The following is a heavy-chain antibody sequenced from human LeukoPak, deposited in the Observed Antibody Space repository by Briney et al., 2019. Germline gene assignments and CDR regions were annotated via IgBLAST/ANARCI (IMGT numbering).Heavy chain of an antibody. D-gene: IGHD6-13*01. J-gene: IGHJ4*02. CDR2: INPNSGGT. V-gene: IGHV1-2*06. Sequence: GASVKVSCKASGYTFTGYYMHWVRQAPGQGLEWMGRINPNSGGTNYAQKFQGRVTMIRDTSISTAYMELSRPRSDDTAVYYCARGPSRLYSSSWSSDYWGQGTLVTVSS. CDR1: GYTFTGYY. CDR3: ARGPSRLYSSSWSSDY.